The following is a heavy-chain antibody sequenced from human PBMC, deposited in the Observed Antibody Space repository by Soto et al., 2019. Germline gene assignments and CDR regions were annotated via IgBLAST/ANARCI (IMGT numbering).Heavy chain of an antibody. Sequence: QVQLQQWGAGLLKPSETLSLTCAVYGESFSGYYWSWIRQPPGKGLEWIGEINHSGRTNYNPSHKIQVTISVDTSKNQCSLKLSSVTAADTAVYYCARGGGCSGGDCYFDYWGQGTLVTVSS. V-gene: IGHV4-34*01. J-gene: IGHJ4*02. CDR3: ARGGGCSGGDCYFDY. CDR1: GESFSGYY. D-gene: IGHD2-15*01. CDR2: INHSGRT.